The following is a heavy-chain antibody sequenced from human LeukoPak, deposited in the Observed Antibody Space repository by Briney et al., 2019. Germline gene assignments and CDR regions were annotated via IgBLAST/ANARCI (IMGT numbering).Heavy chain of an antibody. D-gene: IGHD4-17*01. CDR2: ICGTGGTT. CDR3: AKGRGTTVTAAANY. J-gene: IGHJ4*02. Sequence: GGSLRLSCAASGFTFSNYSMSWVRPAPGKGLEWGSTICGTGGTTYYADSVKGRFTISRDNSKNTLFLQFNSLRADDTAVYYCAKGRGTTVTAAANYWGQGTLVTVSS. V-gene: IGHV3-23*01. CDR1: GFTFSNYS.